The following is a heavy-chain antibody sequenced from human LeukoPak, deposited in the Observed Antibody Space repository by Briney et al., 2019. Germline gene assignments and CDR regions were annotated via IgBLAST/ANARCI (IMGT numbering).Heavy chain of an antibody. D-gene: IGHD6-19*01. CDR1: GFTLNSYE. CDR3: TRNSGWYGIS. CDR2: IGYGGSDT. V-gene: IGHV3-23*01. Sequence: GGSLRLYCTVSGFTLNSYEMTWFRQAPGKGLEWVSSIGYGGSDTHYADSVKGRFTVSRDNSKNSLYLHLNSLKADDTDVYYCTRNSGWYGISWGQGTLVTVSS. J-gene: IGHJ4*02.